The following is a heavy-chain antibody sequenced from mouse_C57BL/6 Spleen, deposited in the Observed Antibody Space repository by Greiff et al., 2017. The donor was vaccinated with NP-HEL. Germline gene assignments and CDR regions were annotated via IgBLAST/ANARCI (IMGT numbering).Heavy chain of an antibody. J-gene: IGHJ2*01. CDR1: GYAFTNYL. D-gene: IGHD1-1*01. CDR2: INPGSGGT. CDR3: ASCEYYGSSPYNLDY. Sequence: QVQLQQSGAELVRPGTSVKVSCKASGYAFTNYLIEWVKQRPGQGLEWIGVINPGSGGTNYNEKFKGKATLTADKSSSTAYMQLSSLTSEDSAVYFCASCEYYGSSPYNLDYWGQGTTLTVSS. V-gene: IGHV1-54*01.